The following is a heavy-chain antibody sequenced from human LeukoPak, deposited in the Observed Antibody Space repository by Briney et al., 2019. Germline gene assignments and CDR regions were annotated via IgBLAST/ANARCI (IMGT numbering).Heavy chain of an antibody. CDR2: ISAYNGNT. V-gene: IGHV1-18*04. Sequence: GASVKVSCKASGYTFTSYGISWVRQALGQGLEWMGWISAYNGNTNYAQKLQGRVTMTTDTSTSTAYMELRSLRSDDTAVYYCARDKPAVTTSYYYGMDVWGKGTTVTVSS. CDR1: GYTFTSYG. J-gene: IGHJ6*04. D-gene: IGHD4-17*01. CDR3: ARDKPAVTTSYYYGMDV.